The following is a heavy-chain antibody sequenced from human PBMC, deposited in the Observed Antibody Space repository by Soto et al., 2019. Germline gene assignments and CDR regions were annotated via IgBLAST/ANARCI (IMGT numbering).Heavy chain of an antibody. Sequence: ASVKVACKASGYIFTNNDVSWVRLATGQGLEWMGWMNPGSGDTGYAQKFQGRVTMTRDISIATAYMELSSLRSDDTAIYYCARMATFGSLNWFDPWGQGTLVTVSS. CDR1: GYIFTNND. J-gene: IGHJ5*02. CDR2: MNPGSGDT. D-gene: IGHD3-16*01. CDR3: ARMATFGSLNWFDP. V-gene: IGHV1-8*01.